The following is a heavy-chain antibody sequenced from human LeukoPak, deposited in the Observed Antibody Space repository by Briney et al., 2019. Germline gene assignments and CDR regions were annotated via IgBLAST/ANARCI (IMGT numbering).Heavy chain of an antibody. D-gene: IGHD3-9*01. CDR3: ARHGTRYFDWLLFAFDY. Sequence: KPSETLSLTCTVSGGSISSYYWSWIRQPPGKGLEWIGYIYYSGSTNYNPSLKSRVTISVDTSKNQFSLKLSSVTAADTAVYYCARHGTRYFDWLLFAFDYWGQGTLVTVSS. J-gene: IGHJ4*02. CDR2: IYYSGST. V-gene: IGHV4-59*08. CDR1: GGSISSYY.